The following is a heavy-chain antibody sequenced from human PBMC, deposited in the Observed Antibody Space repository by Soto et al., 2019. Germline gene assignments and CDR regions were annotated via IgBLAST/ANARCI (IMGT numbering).Heavy chain of an antibody. CDR3: ARTVGCTNGVCYDY. CDR2: INHSGST. V-gene: IGHV4-34*01. Sequence: SETLSLTCAVYGGSFSGYYWSWIRQPPGKGLEWIGEINHSGSTNYNPSLKSRVTISVDTSKNQLSLKLSSVTAADTAVYYCARTVGCTNGVCYDYWGQGTLVTVSS. CDR1: GGSFSGYY. J-gene: IGHJ4*02. D-gene: IGHD2-8*01.